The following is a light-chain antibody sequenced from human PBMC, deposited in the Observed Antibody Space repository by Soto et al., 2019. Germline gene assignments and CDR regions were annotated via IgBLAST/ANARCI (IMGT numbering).Light chain of an antibody. CDR2: AAS. CDR3: QKYGSAFT. J-gene: IGKJ3*01. CDR1: QSISSNY. V-gene: IGKV3-20*01. Sequence: EIVLTQSPGTLSLSPGERATLSCRASQSISSNYLAWYQHKPGQGPRLLIYAASSRATGIPDRFSGSGSGTDFTHTTSRLEPEDFALYYCQKYGSAFTFGPGTKVDIK.